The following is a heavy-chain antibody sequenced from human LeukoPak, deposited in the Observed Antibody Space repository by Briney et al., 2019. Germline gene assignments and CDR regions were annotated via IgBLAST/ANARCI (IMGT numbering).Heavy chain of an antibody. CDR1: GFTFSTYG. J-gene: IGHJ4*02. V-gene: IGHV3-30*18. Sequence: GGSLRLSCAASGFTFSTYGMHWVRQAPGKGLEWVAVISYDGTNKYYADSVKGRFTISSDNSKNTLYLQMNSLRAEDTAVYYCAKDGLAYYDFWSGYYNAGGRIYYFDYWGQGTLVTVSS. D-gene: IGHD3-3*01. CDR2: ISYDGTNK. CDR3: AKDGLAYYDFWSGYYNAGGRIYYFDY.